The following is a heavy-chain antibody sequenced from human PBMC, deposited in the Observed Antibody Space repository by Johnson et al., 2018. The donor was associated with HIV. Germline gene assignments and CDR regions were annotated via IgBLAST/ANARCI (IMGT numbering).Heavy chain of an antibody. CDR3: AREWGGWPVGAFDI. CDR1: GFTFSSYA. V-gene: IGHV3-23*04. J-gene: IGHJ3*02. CDR2: ISCSGGST. Sequence: MQLVESGGGLVQPGGSLRLSCAASGFTFSSYAMSWVRQAPGKGLEWVSVISCSGGSTYYADSVKGRFTISRDNSKTTLSLHMSSLRPEGPPVDYCAREWGGWPVGAFDIWGQGAKVTVS. D-gene: IGHD3-3*01.